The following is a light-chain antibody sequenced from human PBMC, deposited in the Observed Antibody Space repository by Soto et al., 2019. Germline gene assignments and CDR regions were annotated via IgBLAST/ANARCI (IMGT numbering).Light chain of an antibody. J-gene: IGKJ1*01. CDR3: QQYYSTWT. CDR1: QNLLYSSNNKNY. V-gene: IGKV4-1*01. Sequence: DIVMTQSPDSLAVSLGERATINCKSSQNLLYSSNNKNYLAWYQQKPGQPPKLLIYWASTRESGVPDRFSGSGSGTDFTLTISSLQAEDVAVYYCQQYYSTWTFGQGTNVEIK. CDR2: WAS.